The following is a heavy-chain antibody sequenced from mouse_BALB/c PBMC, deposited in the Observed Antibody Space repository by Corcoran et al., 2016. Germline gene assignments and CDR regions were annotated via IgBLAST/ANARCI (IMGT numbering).Heavy chain of an antibody. CDR2: INTYTGEP. CDR1: GYTFTNYG. V-gene: IGHV9-3-1*01. Sequence: QIQLVQSGPELKKPGETVKISCKASGYTFTNYGMNWVKQAPGKGLKWMGWINTYTGEPTYADDFKGRFAFSLETSARTAYLQINNHKNEDTATYFCARVLYYTDYWGQGTTLTVSS. J-gene: IGHJ2*01. D-gene: IGHD1-1*01. CDR3: ARVLYYTDY.